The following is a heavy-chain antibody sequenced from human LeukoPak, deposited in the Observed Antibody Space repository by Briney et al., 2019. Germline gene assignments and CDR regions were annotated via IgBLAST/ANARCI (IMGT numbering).Heavy chain of an antibody. Sequence: ATVKVSCKASGYTFTSHDINWVRQATGQGLEWMGWMSPNSGDTGYAQKFQGRVTMTSDSSISTAYMELSSLRSEDTAIYYCVRTPPNWGFDYWGQGTLVTVSS. CDR2: MSPNSGDT. J-gene: IGHJ4*02. V-gene: IGHV1-8*01. CDR1: GYTFTSHD. D-gene: IGHD7-27*01. CDR3: VRTPPNWGFDY.